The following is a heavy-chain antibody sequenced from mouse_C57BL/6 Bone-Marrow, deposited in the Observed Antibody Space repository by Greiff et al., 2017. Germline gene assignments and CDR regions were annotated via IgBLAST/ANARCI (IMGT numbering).Heavy chain of an antibody. CDR3: LYSNFFAY. Sequence: VQLKESGAELVRPGASVKLSCTASGFNIKDDYMHWVKQRPEQGLEWIGWIDPENGDTEYASKFQGKATITADTSSNTAYLPLSSLTSEDTAVYYCLYSNFFAYWGQGTLVTVSA. CDR2: IDPENGDT. CDR1: GFNIKDDY. D-gene: IGHD2-5*01. V-gene: IGHV14-4*01. J-gene: IGHJ3*01.